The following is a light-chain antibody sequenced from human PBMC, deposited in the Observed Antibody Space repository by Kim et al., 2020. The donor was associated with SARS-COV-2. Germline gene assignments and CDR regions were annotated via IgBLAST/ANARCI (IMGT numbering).Light chain of an antibody. CDR3: QQYDNSPIT. J-gene: IGKJ5*01. Sequence: APGERATPSCRASQSISSSYLAWYQEKPGQAPRLLIYGASSRATGIPDRFSGSGSGTDFALTISRLEPEDFAVYYCQQYDNSPITFGQGTRLEIK. V-gene: IGKV3-20*01. CDR2: GAS. CDR1: QSISSSY.